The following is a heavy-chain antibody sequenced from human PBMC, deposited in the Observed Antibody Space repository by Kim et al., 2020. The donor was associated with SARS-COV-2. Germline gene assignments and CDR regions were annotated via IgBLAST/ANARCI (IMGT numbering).Heavy chain of an antibody. D-gene: IGHD2-8*02. CDR2: ISSNGGST. CDR3: ARGGRGVYYYYGMDV. CDR1: GFTFSSYA. V-gene: IGHV3-64*02. Sequence: GGSLRLSCAASGFTFSSYAMHWVRQAPGKGLEYVSAISSNGGSTYYADSVKGRFTISRDNSKNTLYLQMGSLRAEDMAVYYCARGGRGVYYYYGMDVWGQGTTGTVSS. J-gene: IGHJ6*02.